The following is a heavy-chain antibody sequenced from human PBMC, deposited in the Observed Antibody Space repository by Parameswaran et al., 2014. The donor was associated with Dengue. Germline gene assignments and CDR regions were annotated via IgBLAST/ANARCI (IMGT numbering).Heavy chain of an antibody. D-gene: IGHD2-15*01. CDR3: ARHRDDVVVVVTDENWFDP. Sequence: WIRQPPGKGLEYIGSISYSGSTFYNPSLKSRVTISVATSKNQFSLKLTSVTAADTAVYYCARHRDDVVVVVTDENWFDPWGQGTLVTVSS. J-gene: IGHJ5*02. CDR2: ISYSGST. V-gene: IGHV4-39*01.